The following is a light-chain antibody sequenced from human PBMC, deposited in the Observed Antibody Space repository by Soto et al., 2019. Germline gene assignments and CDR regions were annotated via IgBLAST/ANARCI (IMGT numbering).Light chain of an antibody. Sequence: EIVMTQSPATLSVSPGERATLSCRASQSVSSNLAWYQQKPGQAPRLLIYGASTRATGIPARFSGSGSGTEFTLTISSLQSEYFAVYYCQQYNNWPTTFGQRTKVEIK. J-gene: IGKJ1*01. V-gene: IGKV3-15*01. CDR1: QSVSSN. CDR2: GAS. CDR3: QQYNNWPTT.